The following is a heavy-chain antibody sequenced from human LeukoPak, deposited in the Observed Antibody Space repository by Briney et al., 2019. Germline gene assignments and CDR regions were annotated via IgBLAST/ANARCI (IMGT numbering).Heavy chain of an antibody. V-gene: IGHV1-69*01. J-gene: IGHJ4*02. CDR3: ATVFLELGGPSGFDFVAANYYFDS. CDR1: GGTLRRFS. D-gene: IGHD5-12*01. CDR2: IIPAFGTL. Sequence: ASVKVSCKASGGTLRRFSVNWVRQAPGRGPEWMGGIIPAFGTLIYARDFQGRVTITADESTSTAYMELSSLRSEDTAVYYCATVFLELGGPSGFDFVAANYYFDSWGQGTLVTVSS.